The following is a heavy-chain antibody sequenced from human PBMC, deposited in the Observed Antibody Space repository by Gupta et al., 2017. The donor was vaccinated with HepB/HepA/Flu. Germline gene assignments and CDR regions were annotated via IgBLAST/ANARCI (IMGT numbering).Heavy chain of an antibody. J-gene: IGHJ4*02. D-gene: IGHD3-10*01. Sequence: KGRFTISRDNAKNSLYLQMNSLRAEDTAVYYCARADYYGSGSYYKAFRYWGQGTLVTVSS. CDR3: ARADYYGSGSYYKAFRY. V-gene: IGHV3-48*03.